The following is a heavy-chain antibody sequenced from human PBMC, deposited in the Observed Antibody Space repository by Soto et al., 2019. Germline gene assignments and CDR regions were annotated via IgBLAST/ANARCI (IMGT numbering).Heavy chain of an antibody. D-gene: IGHD6-13*01. CDR2: TYYRSKWYN. CDR1: GDSVPSNSAA. Sequence: SQTLSLTCAISGDSVPSNSAAWNWIRQSPSRGLEWLGRTYYRSKWYNDYAVSVKSRITINPDTSKNQFSLQLNSVTPEDTAVYYCARGGGQQLAFWFDPWGQGTLVTVSS. V-gene: IGHV6-1*01. J-gene: IGHJ5*02. CDR3: ARGGGQQLAFWFDP.